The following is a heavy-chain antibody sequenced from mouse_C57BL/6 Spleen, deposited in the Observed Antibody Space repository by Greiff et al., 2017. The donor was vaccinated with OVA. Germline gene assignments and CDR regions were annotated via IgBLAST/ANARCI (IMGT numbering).Heavy chain of an antibody. V-gene: IGHV1-26*01. D-gene: IGHD1-1*01. CDR3: ARPYYGSKYYFDY. CDR1: GYTFTDYY. CDR2: INPNNGGT. J-gene: IGHJ2*01. Sequence: VQLQQSGPELVKPGASVKISCKASGYTFTDYYMNWVKQSHGKSLEWIGDINPNNGGTSYNQKFKGKATLTVDKSSSTAYMELRSLTSEDSAVYYCARPYYGSKYYFDYWGQGTTLTVSS.